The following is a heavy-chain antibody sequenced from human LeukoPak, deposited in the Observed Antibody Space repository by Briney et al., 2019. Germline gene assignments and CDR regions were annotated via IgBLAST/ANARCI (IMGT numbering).Heavy chain of an antibody. Sequence: GGSLRLSCAASGFTFSSYEMNWVRQAPGKGLEWVSYISSSGSTIYYADSVKGRFTISRDNAKNSLYLQMNSLRAEDTAVYYCAREGSSGSYYCGMDVWGQGTTVTVSS. CDR1: GFTFSSYE. CDR3: AREGSSGSYYCGMDV. J-gene: IGHJ6*02. CDR2: ISSSGSTI. V-gene: IGHV3-48*03. D-gene: IGHD3-22*01.